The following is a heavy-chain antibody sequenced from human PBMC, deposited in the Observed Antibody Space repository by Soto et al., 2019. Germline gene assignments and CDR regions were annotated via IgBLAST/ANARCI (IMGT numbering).Heavy chain of an antibody. CDR2: IYWDDDK. V-gene: IGHV2-5*02. Sequence: QITLKESGPTLVKHTQTLTLTCTFSGFSLSTSGVGVGWIRQPPGKALEWLALIYWDDDKRYSRCLKSRLTITXXTXKXXVVHTMTNMDPVDTATYYGAHRFVVRGSYYHYFDYWSQGTLVTVSS. CDR3: AHRFVVRGSYYHYFDY. CDR1: GFSLSTSGVG. J-gene: IGHJ4*02. D-gene: IGHD3-10*01.